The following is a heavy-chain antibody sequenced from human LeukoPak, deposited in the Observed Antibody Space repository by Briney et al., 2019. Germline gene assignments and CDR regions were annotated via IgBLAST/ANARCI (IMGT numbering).Heavy chain of an antibody. Sequence: SGTLSLTCAVSGGSISSSNWWSWVRPPPGKGLEWIGEIYHSESTNYNPSLKSRVTISVDKSKNQFSLKLSSVTAADTAVNYCARDPNSGSYYLRDYWGQGTLVTVSS. CDR2: IYHSEST. J-gene: IGHJ4*02. V-gene: IGHV4-4*02. CDR3: ARDPNSGSYYLRDY. CDR1: GGSISSSNW. D-gene: IGHD1-26*01.